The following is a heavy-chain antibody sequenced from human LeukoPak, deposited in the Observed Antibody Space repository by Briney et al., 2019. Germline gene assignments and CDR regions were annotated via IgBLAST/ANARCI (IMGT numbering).Heavy chain of an antibody. CDR3: AKVDCGSPGCHRIDY. J-gene: IGHJ4*02. CDR2: ISGSVGGSGGST. V-gene: IGHV3-23*01. CDR1: GFTFSSYA. D-gene: IGHD2-2*01. Sequence: GGSLRLSCAASGFTFSSYAMTWVRQAPGKGLEWVSTISGSVGGSGGSTFYADSVKGRFTISRDNSKNTLYLQMNSLRADDTAVYYCAKVDCGSPGCHRIDYWGQGTLVTVSS.